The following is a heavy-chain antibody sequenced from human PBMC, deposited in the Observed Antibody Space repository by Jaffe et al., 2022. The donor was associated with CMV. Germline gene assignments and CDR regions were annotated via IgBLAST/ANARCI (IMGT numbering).Heavy chain of an antibody. CDR2: ISGSGGST. Sequence: EVQLLESGGGLVQPGGSLRLSCAASGFTFSSYAMSWVRQAPGKGLEWVSAISGSGGSTYYADSVKGRFTISRDNSKNTLYLQMNSLRAEDTAVYYCAKDFDGSGSYYVSHYFDYWGQGTLVTVSS. J-gene: IGHJ4*02. D-gene: IGHD1-26*01. CDR1: GFTFSSYA. CDR3: AKDFDGSGSYYVSHYFDY. V-gene: IGHV3-23*01.